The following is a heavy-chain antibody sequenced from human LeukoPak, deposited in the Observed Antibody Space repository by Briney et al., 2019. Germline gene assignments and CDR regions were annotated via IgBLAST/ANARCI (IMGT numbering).Heavy chain of an antibody. J-gene: IGHJ4*02. D-gene: IGHD6-13*01. CDR3: ARALFGNSWYSAY. CDR1: GFSFRTYA. V-gene: IGHV3-30*14. CDR2: ISVDGGNK. Sequence: GGSLRLSCVTSGFSFRTYAMHWVRQPLGKGLEWVALISVDGGNKLYADSVRGRFTTSRDDSKNTLYLQMDSLRDEDTAVYYCARALFGNSWYSAYWGQGTLLTVSS.